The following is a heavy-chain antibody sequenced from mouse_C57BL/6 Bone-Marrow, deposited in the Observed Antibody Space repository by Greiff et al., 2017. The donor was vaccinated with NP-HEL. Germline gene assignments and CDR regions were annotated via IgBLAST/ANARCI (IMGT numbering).Heavy chain of an antibody. J-gene: IGHJ2*01. CDR2: ISYDGSN. D-gene: IGHD4-1*01. CDR3: AGEHWDGGDY. V-gene: IGHV3-6*01. Sequence: ESGPGLVKPSQSLSLTCSVTGYSITSGYYWNWIRQFPGNKLEWMGYISYDGSNNYNPSLKNRISITRDPSKNQFFLKLNSVTTEDTATYYCAGEHWDGGDYWGQGTTLTVSS. CDR1: GYSITSGYY.